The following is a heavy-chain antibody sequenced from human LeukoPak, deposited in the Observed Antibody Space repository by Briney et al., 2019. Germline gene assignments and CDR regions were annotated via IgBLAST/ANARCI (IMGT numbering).Heavy chain of an antibody. CDR1: GGSISSYY. CDR2: IYYSGST. CDR3: ARDLLSSSWVYFQH. Sequence: SETLSLTCSVSGGSISSYYWSWIWQPPGKGLEWIGHIYYSGSTNYNPSLKSRVTITVDTSKNQFSLKLSSVTAADTAVYYCARDLLSSSWVYFQHWGQGTLVTVSS. V-gene: IGHV4-59*01. J-gene: IGHJ1*01. D-gene: IGHD6-13*01.